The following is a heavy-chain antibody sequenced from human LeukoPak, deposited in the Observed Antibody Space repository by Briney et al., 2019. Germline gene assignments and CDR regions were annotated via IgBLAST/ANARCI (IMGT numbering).Heavy chain of an antibody. CDR1: GGSISSGGYY. V-gene: IGHV4-30-2*02. J-gene: IGHJ4*02. D-gene: IGHD3-10*01. Sequence: SETLSLTCTVSGGSISSGGYYWSWIRQPPGKGLEWIGYIYHSGSTYYNPSLKSRVTISVDRSKNQFSLKLRSVTAADTAVYYCARHGNYGSGSNYQPSFDFWGQGTLVTVS. CDR2: IYHSGST. CDR3: ARHGNYGSGSNYQPSFDF.